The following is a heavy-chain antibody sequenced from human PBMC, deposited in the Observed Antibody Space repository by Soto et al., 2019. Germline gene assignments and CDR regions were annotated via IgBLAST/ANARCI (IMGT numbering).Heavy chain of an antibody. J-gene: IGHJ4*02. CDR2: ISYDGSNK. V-gene: IGHV3-30*18. CDR3: AKDTIFGVVREYYFDY. CDR1: GFTFSSYG. Sequence: GGSLRLSCAASGFTFSSYGMHWVRQAPGKGLEWVAVISYDGSNKYYADSVKGRFTISRDNSKNTLYLQMNSLRAEDTAVYYCAKDTIFGVVREYYFDYWGQGTLVTVSS. D-gene: IGHD3-3*01.